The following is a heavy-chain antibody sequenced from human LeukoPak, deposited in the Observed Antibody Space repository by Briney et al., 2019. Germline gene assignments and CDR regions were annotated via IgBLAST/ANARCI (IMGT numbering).Heavy chain of an antibody. J-gene: IGHJ4*02. D-gene: IGHD3-22*01. Sequence: GGSLRLSCAASGFTFSNYGMHWVRQAPGKGLEWVSAISGSGGSTYYADSVKGRFTISRDNSKNTLYLQMNSLRAEDTAVYYCAKDPYYYDSSGYYYSLPFFDYWGQGTLVTASS. CDR3: AKDPYYYDSSGYYYSLPFFDY. V-gene: IGHV3-23*01. CDR2: ISGSGGST. CDR1: GFTFSNYG.